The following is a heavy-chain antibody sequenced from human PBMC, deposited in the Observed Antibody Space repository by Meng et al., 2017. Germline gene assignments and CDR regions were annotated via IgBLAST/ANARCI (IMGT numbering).Heavy chain of an antibody. J-gene: IGHJ6*02. CDR3: ARDQVAVAGKKGYYYYGMDV. CDR1: GYSTSSGYY. V-gene: IGHV4-38-2*02. Sequence: SETLSLTCTVSGYSTSSGYYWGWIRQPPGKGLEWIGSIYHSGSTYYNPSLKSRVTISVDTSKNQFSLKLSSVTAADTAVYYCARDQVAVAGKKGYYYYGMDVWGQGTTVTVSS. D-gene: IGHD6-19*01. CDR2: IYHSGST.